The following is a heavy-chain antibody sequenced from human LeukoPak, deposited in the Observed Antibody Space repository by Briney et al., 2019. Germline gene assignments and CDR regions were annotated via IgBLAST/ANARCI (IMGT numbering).Heavy chain of an antibody. CDR3: ARDQRVTGRPDIDY. D-gene: IGHD6-6*01. J-gene: IGHJ4*02. V-gene: IGHV3-74*03. CDR2: ISSDGSST. CDR1: GFTFRNHW. Sequence: GGSLRLSCAPSGFTFRNHWMHWVRQPPGKGLVWVSRISSDGSSTTCADSVKGRFTISRDNAKNTLYLQMNNLRAEDTAMYYCARDQRVTGRPDIDYWGQGTLVIVSS.